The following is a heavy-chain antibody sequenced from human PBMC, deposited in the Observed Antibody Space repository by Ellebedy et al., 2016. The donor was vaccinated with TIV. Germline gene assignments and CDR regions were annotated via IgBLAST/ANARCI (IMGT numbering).Heavy chain of an antibody. J-gene: IGHJ4*02. CDR3: VHIVVVTATGY. Sequence: GESLKISCTASGFTFSQYYMTWIRQAPGKGLEWVSVISGGGETTSYADSVKGRFTISRDNSKNMLFLQMNSLRAEDTAVYYCVHIVVVTATGYWGQGTLVTVSS. CDR2: ISGGGETT. D-gene: IGHD2-21*02. V-gene: IGHV3-23*01. CDR1: GFTFSQYY.